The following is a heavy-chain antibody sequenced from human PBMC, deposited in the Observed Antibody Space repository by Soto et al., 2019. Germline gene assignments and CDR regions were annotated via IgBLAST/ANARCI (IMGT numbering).Heavy chain of an antibody. D-gene: IGHD6-6*01. CDR3: ARSPIAALDCFHP. CDR1: GYTFTTYA. Sequence: ASVKVSCKASGYTFTTYAMHWVRQAPGQRLEWMGWINAGNGNTKYSQKFQGRVTITRDTSASTAYMELSSLTSEDTAVYYCARSPIAALDCFHPWGQGTLVTVS. CDR2: INAGNGNT. V-gene: IGHV1-3*01. J-gene: IGHJ5*02.